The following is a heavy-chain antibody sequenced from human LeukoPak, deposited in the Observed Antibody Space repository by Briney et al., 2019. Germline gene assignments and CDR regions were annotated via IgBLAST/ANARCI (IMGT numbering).Heavy chain of an antibody. J-gene: IGHJ5*02. CDR1: GASVSSASY. V-gene: IGHV4-61*01. CDR3: ARSRAFNSGAFDP. CDR2: IYNGVNT. Sequence: SETLSLTCTVSGASVSSASYWTWIRQPPGKGVGWIAHIYNGVNTNYNPSLKSRVTISVDTSKNQFSLRLNPVTAADTAVYYCARSRAFNSGAFDPWGQGSLVTVSS. D-gene: IGHD1-26*01.